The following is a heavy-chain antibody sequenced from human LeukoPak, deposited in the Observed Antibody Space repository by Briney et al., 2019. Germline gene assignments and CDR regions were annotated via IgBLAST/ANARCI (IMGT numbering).Heavy chain of an antibody. D-gene: IGHD4-17*01. V-gene: IGHV4-59*01. Sequence: KASETLSLTCTVSGGSISSYYRSWIRQPPGKGLEWIGYIYYSGSTNYNPSLKSRVTISVDASKNQFSLKLSSVTAADTAVYYCARDRDYGDAFDIWGQGTMVTVSS. CDR3: ARDRDYGDAFDI. CDR1: GGSISSYY. J-gene: IGHJ3*02. CDR2: IYYSGST.